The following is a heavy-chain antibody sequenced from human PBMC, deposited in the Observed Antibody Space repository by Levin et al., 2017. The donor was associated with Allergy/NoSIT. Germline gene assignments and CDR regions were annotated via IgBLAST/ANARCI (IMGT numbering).Heavy chain of an antibody. Sequence: SQTLSLTCTVSGGSISSYYWSWIRQPPGKGLEWIGYIYYSGSTSYNPSLKSRVTISVDTSKNQFSLKLTSVTAADTAVYYCARNDADYVWYFDLWGRGTLVTVSS. CDR1: GGSISSYY. CDR3: ARNDADYVWYFDL. V-gene: IGHV4-59*01. CDR2: IYYSGST. J-gene: IGHJ2*01. D-gene: IGHD4-17*01.